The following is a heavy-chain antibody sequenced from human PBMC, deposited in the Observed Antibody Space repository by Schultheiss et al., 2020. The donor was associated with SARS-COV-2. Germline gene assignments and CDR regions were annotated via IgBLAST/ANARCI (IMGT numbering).Heavy chain of an antibody. J-gene: IGHJ5*02. CDR1: GGSISSYY. Sequence: SETLSLTCTVSGGSISSYYWSWIRQPPGKGLEWIGEINHSGSTNYNPSLKSRVTISVDTSKNQFSLKLSSVTAADTAVYYCARLRYTFDPWGQGTLVTVSS. V-gene: IGHV4-34*01. CDR3: ARLRYTFDP. D-gene: IGHD4-17*01. CDR2: INHSGST.